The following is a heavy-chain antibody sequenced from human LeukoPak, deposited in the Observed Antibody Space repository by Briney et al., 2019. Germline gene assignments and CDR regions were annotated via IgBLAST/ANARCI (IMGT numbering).Heavy chain of an antibody. CDR2: ISGGGGST. Sequence: PGGSLRLSCAASGFTLSSYAMNWVRQPPGKGLEWVSGISGGGGSTHYADSVKGRFTISRDNSKNTLYLQMNSLRAEDTAVYYCAKDRAREGYYGMDVWGQGTTVTVSS. CDR1: GFTLSSYA. CDR3: AKDRAREGYYGMDV. V-gene: IGHV3-23*01. J-gene: IGHJ6*02. D-gene: IGHD1-26*01.